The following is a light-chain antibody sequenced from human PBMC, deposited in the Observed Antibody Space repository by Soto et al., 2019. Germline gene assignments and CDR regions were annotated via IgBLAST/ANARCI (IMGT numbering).Light chain of an antibody. J-gene: IGLJ2*01. CDR2: GNS. Sequence: QSVLTQPPSVSGAPGQRVTISCTGSSSNIGANYHVHWYQQLPGTAPKLLIYGNSNRPSGVPDRFSGSKSGTSASLAITGLQAEDEADYYCQSYDSSLSGSVFGGGTKL. CDR1: SSNIGANYH. V-gene: IGLV1-40*01. CDR3: QSYDSSLSGSV.